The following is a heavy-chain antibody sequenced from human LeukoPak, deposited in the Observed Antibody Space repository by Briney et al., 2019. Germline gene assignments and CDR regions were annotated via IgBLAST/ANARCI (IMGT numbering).Heavy chain of an antibody. V-gene: IGHV3-7*01. CDR3: ARNQRRLDY. J-gene: IGHJ4*02. CDR1: GFSFSNYA. Sequence: GGSLRLSCAASGFSFSNYAMSWVRQAPGKGLEWVANIKQDGSEKYYVDSVKGRFTISRDNAKNSLYLQVNSLRAEDTAVYYCARNQRRLDYWGQGTLVTVSS. D-gene: IGHD1-14*01. CDR2: IKQDGSEK.